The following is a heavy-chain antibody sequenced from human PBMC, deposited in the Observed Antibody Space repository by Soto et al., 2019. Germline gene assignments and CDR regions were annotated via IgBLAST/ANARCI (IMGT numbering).Heavy chain of an antibody. V-gene: IGHV1-18*01. D-gene: IGHD2-8*01. CDR1: GYTFTSYG. Sequence: QVQLVQSGAEVKKPGASVKVSCKASGYTFTSYGISWVRQAPGQGLEWMGWISAYNGNTNYAQKLQGRVTMTTDTSTSTAYMELRSLRSDDTAVYYCARHLSYCTNGVCYPGDFDYWGQGTLVTVSS. J-gene: IGHJ4*02. CDR2: ISAYNGNT. CDR3: ARHLSYCTNGVCYPGDFDY.